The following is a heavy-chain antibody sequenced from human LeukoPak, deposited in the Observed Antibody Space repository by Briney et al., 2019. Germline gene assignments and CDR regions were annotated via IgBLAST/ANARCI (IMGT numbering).Heavy chain of an antibody. CDR2: IYYSGST. CDR1: GGSLSSGDYY. Sequence: SQTLSLTCAVSGGSLSSGDYYWSWVRQPPGRGLEWIGYIYYSGSTYYNPSLKSRVTISVDTSKNQFSLKLSSVTAADTAVYYCARVRPHYYDSSGYGFYFDYWGQGTLVTVSS. D-gene: IGHD3-22*01. CDR3: ARVRPHYYDSSGYGFYFDY. V-gene: IGHV4-30-4*01. J-gene: IGHJ4*02.